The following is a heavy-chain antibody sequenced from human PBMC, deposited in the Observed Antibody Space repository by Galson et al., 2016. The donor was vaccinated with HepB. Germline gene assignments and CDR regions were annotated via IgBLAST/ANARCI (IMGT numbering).Heavy chain of an antibody. Sequence: ETLSLTCSVSGVSISNDIFYLGWIRQPPGKGLEWIGNIYYSGSTYYNPSLKSRVTISVDTSKNQFSLKLTSVTAADAAVYYCARVVGITMIIATGYIDLWGRGTLVTVSS. CDR2: IYYSGST. CDR1: GVSISNDIFY. J-gene: IGHJ2*01. D-gene: IGHD3-22*01. CDR3: ARVVGITMIIATGYIDL. V-gene: IGHV4-39*07.